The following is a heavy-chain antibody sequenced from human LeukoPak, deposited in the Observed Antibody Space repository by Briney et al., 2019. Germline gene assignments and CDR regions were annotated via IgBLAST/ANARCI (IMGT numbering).Heavy chain of an antibody. Sequence: PGGSLRLSCAASGFTFSKHAMHWARQAPGKGLEWVAVISYDGSNKYYADSVKGRFTISRDNSKNTLYLQTNSLRVEDTAVYYCATWAHSGYWIATFDYWGQGTLVTVSS. J-gene: IGHJ4*02. V-gene: IGHV3-30*04. D-gene: IGHD3-22*01. CDR3: ATWAHSGYWIATFDY. CDR1: GFTFSKHA. CDR2: ISYDGSNK.